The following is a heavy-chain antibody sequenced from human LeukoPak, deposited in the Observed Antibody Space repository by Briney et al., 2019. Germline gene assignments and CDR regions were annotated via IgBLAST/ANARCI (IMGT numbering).Heavy chain of an antibody. CDR1: GFTFSSYT. Sequence: SLRLSCAGSGFTFSSYTMNWVRPAPGRGLEWVSSISETSIYINYADSMKGRFTISRDNAKYSLYLQMTSLRAEDTGVYYCARSYYDSSGYPHSDLDYWGQGTLVTVSS. V-gene: IGHV3-21*01. CDR2: ISETSIYI. D-gene: IGHD3-22*01. J-gene: IGHJ4*02. CDR3: ARSYYDSSGYPHSDLDY.